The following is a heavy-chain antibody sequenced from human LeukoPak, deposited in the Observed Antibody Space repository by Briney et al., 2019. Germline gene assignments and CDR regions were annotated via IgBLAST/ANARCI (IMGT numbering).Heavy chain of an antibody. J-gene: IGHJ4*02. Sequence: RSSETLSLACSVSGGSISSSNHFWGWIRQPPGQGLEWIGSINYSGYTHYNPSLKSRVTISVDTSKNQFSLKLSSVTAADTAVYYCARAPEYYYDSGDYNYRAQLCFDYWGQGTLVTVSS. CDR3: ARAPEYYYDSGDYNYRAQLCFDY. V-gene: IGHV4-39*07. D-gene: IGHD3-22*01. CDR1: GGSISSSNHF. CDR2: INYSGYT.